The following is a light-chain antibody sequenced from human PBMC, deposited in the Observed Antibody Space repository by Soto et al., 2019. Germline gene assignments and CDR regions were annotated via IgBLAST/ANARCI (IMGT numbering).Light chain of an antibody. CDR1: SSDVGGYNY. CDR3: SSYTRSSTYYV. CDR2: DVS. J-gene: IGLJ1*01. Sequence: QSVLTQPASVSRSPGQSITISCTGTSSDVGGYNYVSWYQQHPGKAPNLLIYDVSNRPSGVSNRFSGSKSGNTASLTISGLQAEDEADYYCSSYTRSSTYYVFGTGPKVTV. V-gene: IGLV2-14*01.